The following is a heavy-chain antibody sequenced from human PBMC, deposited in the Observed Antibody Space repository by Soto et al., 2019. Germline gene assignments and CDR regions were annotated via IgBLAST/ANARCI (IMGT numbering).Heavy chain of an antibody. D-gene: IGHD3-3*02. V-gene: IGHV5-51*01. J-gene: IGHJ4*01. CDR1: GYTFDSAW. CDR3: ARHIIHICDF. CDR2: IKPGTPDI. Sequence: PGESLKISCKAVGYTFDSAWIGWGRQIPGKGLEGICIIKPGTPDIRYSPLLRGHVTISPDPGLGTAYLQWYSLKASDTCMYYCARHIIHICDFWGQGTLVTVSS.